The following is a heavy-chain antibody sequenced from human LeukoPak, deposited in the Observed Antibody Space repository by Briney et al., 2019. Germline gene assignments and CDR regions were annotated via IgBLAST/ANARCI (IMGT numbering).Heavy chain of an antibody. Sequence: PSETLSLTCTVSGGSISSSSYYWGWIRQPPGKGLEWIGSIYYSGSTYYNPSLKSRVTISVDTSKNQFSLKLNSVTAADTAVYYCARRAVGGSMDYWGQGTLVTVSS. D-gene: IGHD2/OR15-2a*01. CDR3: ARRAVGGSMDY. CDR1: GGSISSSSYY. V-gene: IGHV4-39*01. J-gene: IGHJ4*02. CDR2: IYYSGST.